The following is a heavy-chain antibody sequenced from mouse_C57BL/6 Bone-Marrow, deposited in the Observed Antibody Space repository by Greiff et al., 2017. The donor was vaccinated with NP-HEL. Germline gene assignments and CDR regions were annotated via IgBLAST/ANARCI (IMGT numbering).Heavy chain of an antibody. CDR2: ISSGGSYT. D-gene: IGHD1-3*01. CDR3: ARDEWDYVDD. CDR1: GFTFSSYG. Sequence: EVQRVESGGDLVKPGGSLKLSCAASGFTFSSYGMSWVRQTPDKRLEWVATISSGGSYTYYPDSLQGRFTIPGANANNTPYLQLSSLTSADTAIYYCARDEWDYVDDWGQGTTLTVSS. V-gene: IGHV5-6*01. J-gene: IGHJ2*01.